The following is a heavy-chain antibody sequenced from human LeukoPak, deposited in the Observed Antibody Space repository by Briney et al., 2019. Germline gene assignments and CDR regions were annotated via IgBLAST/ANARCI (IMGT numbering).Heavy chain of an antibody. J-gene: IGHJ4*02. CDR3: AREDYDILTGYYTYYFDY. CDR2: ISSSGSTI. Sequence: GGSLRLSCAASGFTFRSYEMNWVPQAPGKGLEWVSYISSSGSTIYYADSVKGRLTISRDNAKNSLYLQMNSLRAEDTAVYYCAREDYDILTGYYTYYFDYWGQGTLVTVSS. CDR1: GFTFRSYE. D-gene: IGHD3-9*01. V-gene: IGHV3-48*03.